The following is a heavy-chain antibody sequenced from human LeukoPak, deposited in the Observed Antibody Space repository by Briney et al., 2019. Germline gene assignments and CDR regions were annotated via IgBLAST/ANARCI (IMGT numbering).Heavy chain of an antibody. CDR1: GFTFDDYA. CDR2: ISWNSGSI. D-gene: IGHD6-13*01. CDR3: AKSAIAAAGSLYGMDV. V-gene: IGHV3-9*01. Sequence: PGRSLRLSCAASGFTFDDYAMHWVRQAPGKGLEWVSGISWNSGSIGYADSVKGRFTISRDNAKNSLYLQMNSLRAEDTAVYYCAKSAIAAAGSLYGMDVWGQGTTVTVSS. J-gene: IGHJ6*02.